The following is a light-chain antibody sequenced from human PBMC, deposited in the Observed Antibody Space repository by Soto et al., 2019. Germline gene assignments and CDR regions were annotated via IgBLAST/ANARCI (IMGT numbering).Light chain of an antibody. Sequence: DIQMTQSPSTLSASVGDRVTITCRASQTISSWLAWYQQKPGKAPKLLIYKASNLEGGVPSRFSGSGSGTEFNITIGSLQPDDFATYCFQPYNTYPLTFGGGTTVEI. J-gene: IGKJ4*01. V-gene: IGKV1-5*03. CDR1: QTISSW. CDR3: QPYNTYPLT. CDR2: KAS.